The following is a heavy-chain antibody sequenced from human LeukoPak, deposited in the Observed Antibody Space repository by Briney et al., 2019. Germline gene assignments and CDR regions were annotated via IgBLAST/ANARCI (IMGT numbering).Heavy chain of an antibody. J-gene: IGHJ4*02. CDR2: INPNSGGT. CDR3: AINYSDYFTSYFDY. D-gene: IGHD4-11*01. CDR1: GYTFTGYH. Sequence: ASVKVSCKASGYTFTGYHMHWVRQAPGQGLEWMGWINPNSGGTNYAQKFQGRVTMTRDTSISTAYMELSRLRSDDTAVYYCAINYSDYFTSYFDYWGQGTLVTVSS. V-gene: IGHV1-2*02.